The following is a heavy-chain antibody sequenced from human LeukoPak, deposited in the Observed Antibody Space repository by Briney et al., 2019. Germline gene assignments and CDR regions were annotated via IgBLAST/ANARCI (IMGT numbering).Heavy chain of an antibody. J-gene: IGHJ4*02. CDR2: IYYSGST. CDR1: GDSISSGDYY. D-gene: IGHD5-24*01. CDR3: ARFSRDGYNFDY. V-gene: IGHV4-39*07. Sequence: SETLSLTCTVSGDSISSGDYYWSWIRQPPGKGLEWIGSIYYSGSTYYNPSLKSRVTISVDTSKNQFSLKLSSVTAADTAVYYCARFSRDGYNFDYWGQGTLVTVSS.